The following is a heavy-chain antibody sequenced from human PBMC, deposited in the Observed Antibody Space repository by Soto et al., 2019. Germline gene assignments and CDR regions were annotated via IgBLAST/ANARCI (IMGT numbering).Heavy chain of an antibody. Sequence: GGSLRLSCEASGFSFSSFAMNWVRQAPGRGLEWVSYISDDGASIYYADSLKGRFTISRDNAKNSLSLQMNNLRAEDTAVYYCARENSVQAWLHHFDHWGLGTLVTVSS. CDR3: ARENSVQAWLHHFDH. D-gene: IGHD5-18*01. V-gene: IGHV3-48*03. J-gene: IGHJ4*02. CDR1: GFSFSSFA. CDR2: ISDDGASI.